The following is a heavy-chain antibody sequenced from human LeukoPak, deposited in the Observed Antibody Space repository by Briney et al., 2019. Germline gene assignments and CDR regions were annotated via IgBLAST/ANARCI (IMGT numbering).Heavy chain of an antibody. V-gene: IGHV1-2*02. Sequence: ASVKVSCKASGYTFTGYYMHWVRQAPGQGLEWMGWINPNSGGTNYAQKFQGRVTMTRDTSISTAYMELSRLRSDDTAVYYCARNSVVPAAMPDYWGQGTLATVSS. CDR3: ARNSVVPAAMPDY. CDR1: GYTFTGYY. CDR2: INPNSGGT. J-gene: IGHJ4*02. D-gene: IGHD2-2*01.